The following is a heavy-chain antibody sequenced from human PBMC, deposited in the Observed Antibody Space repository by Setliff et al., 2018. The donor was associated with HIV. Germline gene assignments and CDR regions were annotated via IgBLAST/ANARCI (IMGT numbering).Heavy chain of an antibody. J-gene: IGHJ5*02. CDR1: GGTFSSYA. CDR2: IIPISGTV. D-gene: IGHD2-2*01. Sequence: SVKVSCKASGGTFSSYAISWVRQAPGQGLEWMGGIIPISGTVNYAQKFWGRITITTHESTSTAYMELSSLRSEDTAVYYCARDFGGYCSSMSCPGLFDPWGQGTLVTVSS. CDR3: ARDFGGYCSSMSCPGLFDP. V-gene: IGHV1-69*05.